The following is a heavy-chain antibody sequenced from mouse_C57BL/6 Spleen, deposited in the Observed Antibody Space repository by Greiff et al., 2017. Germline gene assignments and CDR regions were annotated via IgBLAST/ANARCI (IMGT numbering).Heavy chain of an antibody. Sequence: EVKLMESGGGLVKPGGSLKISCEASGFTFSDYGMHWVRQAPEKGLEWVAYLSSGSSPLYYADTVKGRFTISIDHAKNTLFLQMTSLRSEDKSMYYCARPLTGPYAMDYWGQGTSGTVSS. J-gene: IGHJ4*01. CDR3: ARPLTGPYAMDY. CDR1: GFTFSDYG. CDR2: LSSGSSPL. D-gene: IGHD4-1*01. V-gene: IGHV5-17*01.